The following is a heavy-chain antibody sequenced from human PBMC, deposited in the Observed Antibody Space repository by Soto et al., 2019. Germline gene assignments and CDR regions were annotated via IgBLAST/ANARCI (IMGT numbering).Heavy chain of an antibody. D-gene: IGHD3-22*01. J-gene: IGHJ4*02. CDR1: CGSFSNDY. Sequence: PSETLPLTCTVSCGSFSNDYWPWIRQSPGEGLEWIGYIFHSGITDYNPSLQSRVTISIDTSRNHFSLNLTSVTAADTAVYYCARDRYFYDSRGYYRTLDSWGQGTLVTVSS. V-gene: IGHV4-59*01. CDR3: ARDRYFYDSRGYYRTLDS. CDR2: IFHSGIT.